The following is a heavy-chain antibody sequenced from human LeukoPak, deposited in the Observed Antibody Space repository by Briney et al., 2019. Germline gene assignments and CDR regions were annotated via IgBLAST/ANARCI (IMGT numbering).Heavy chain of an antibody. CDR3: AREPEFDSSGYFDY. V-gene: IGHV3-21*01. Sequence: GGSLRLSCAASGFTFSSYSMNWVRQAPGKGLEWVSSISSSSSYIYYADSVKGRFTISRDNAKNSLYLQMNSLRAEDTAVYYCAREPEFDSSGYFDYWGQGTLVTVS. CDR1: GFTFSSYS. D-gene: IGHD3-22*01. J-gene: IGHJ4*02. CDR2: ISSSSSYI.